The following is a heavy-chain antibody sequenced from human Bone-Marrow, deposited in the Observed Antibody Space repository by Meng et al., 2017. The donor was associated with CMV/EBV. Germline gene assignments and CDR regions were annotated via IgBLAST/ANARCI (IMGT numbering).Heavy chain of an antibody. CDR3: ARDKRVVAFTSYYYGMDV. D-gene: IGHD2-15*01. J-gene: IGHJ6*02. V-gene: IGHV3-9*01. CDR2: ISWNSGSI. Sequence: SLKISCAASGFTFDDYAMHWVRQAPGKGLEWVSGISWNSGSIGYADSVKGRFTISRDNAKNSLYLQMNSLRAEDTAVYYCARDKRVVAFTSYYYGMDVWGQGTTVTVSS. CDR1: GFTFDDYA.